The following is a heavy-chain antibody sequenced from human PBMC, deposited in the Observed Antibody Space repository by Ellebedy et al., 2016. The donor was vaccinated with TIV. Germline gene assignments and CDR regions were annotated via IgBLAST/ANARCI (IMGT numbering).Heavy chain of an antibody. CDR3: AGGDQHGLGSYLRY. D-gene: IGHD3-10*01. CDR1: GGSFSGYY. J-gene: IGHJ4*02. Sequence: SETLSLTXAVYGGSFSGYYWSWIRRPPGKGLEWIGEINHRGSTNYNPSLKSRVTITVETSKNQFSLRLSSVTAADTAVYYCAGGDQHGLGSYLRYWGQGTLVTVSS. V-gene: IGHV4-34*01. CDR2: INHRGST.